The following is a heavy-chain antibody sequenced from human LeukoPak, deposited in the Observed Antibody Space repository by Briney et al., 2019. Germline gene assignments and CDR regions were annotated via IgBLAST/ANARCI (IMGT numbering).Heavy chain of an antibody. J-gene: IGHJ4*02. CDR1: GGSLSNLY. CDR3: ARGRIGGPKAPFDY. CDR2: IYDSGST. Sequence: SETLSLTCTVSGGSLSNLYWSWIRQPPGKGLEWIGHIYDSGSTTYNPSLKSRVTMSVDTSKNQFSLNLSSVTAADTAVYYCARGRIGGPKAPFDYWGQGTLVTVSS. D-gene: IGHD3-16*01. V-gene: IGHV4-59*11.